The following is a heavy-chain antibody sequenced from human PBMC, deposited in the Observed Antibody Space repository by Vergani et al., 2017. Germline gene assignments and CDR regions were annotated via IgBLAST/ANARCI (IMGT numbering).Heavy chain of an antibody. CDR3: AREDIVVVPAAITGGSWFDP. CDR1: GRSFSGYY. D-gene: IGHD2-2*01. Sequence: QVQLQQGGAGLLKPSETLSLTCAVYGRSFSGYYWSWIRQPPGKGLEWIGEINHSGSTNYNQSLKSRVTISVDTSKNQFSLKLSSVTAADTAVYYCAREDIVVVPAAITGGSWFDPWGQGTLVTVSS. V-gene: IGHV4-34*01. J-gene: IGHJ5*02. CDR2: INHSGST.